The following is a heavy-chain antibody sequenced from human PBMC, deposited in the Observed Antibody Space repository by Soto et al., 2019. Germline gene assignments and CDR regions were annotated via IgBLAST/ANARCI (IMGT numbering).Heavy chain of an antibody. CDR1: GFTFSSHA. CDR3: GKVPEKTGTGWFAP. J-gene: IGHJ5*02. Sequence: EVQLLESGGGLVQPGGSLRLSCAASGFTFSSHAMSWVRQAPGKGLEWVSAISGGGGSTYSADSVKGRFTSSRDNSKNAVYLQMTSLRDEETAIYYCGKVPEKTGTGWFAPWGQGNLVTVSS. CDR2: ISGGGGST. V-gene: IGHV3-23*01. D-gene: IGHD1-1*01.